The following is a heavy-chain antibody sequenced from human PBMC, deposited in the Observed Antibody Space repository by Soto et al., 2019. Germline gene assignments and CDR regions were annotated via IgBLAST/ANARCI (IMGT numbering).Heavy chain of an antibody. D-gene: IGHD5-12*01. Sequence: PGGSLRLSCAASGFTFDDYTMHWVRQAPGKGLEWVSLISWDGGSTYYADSVKGRFTISRDNSKNSLYLQMNSLRTEDTALYYCATCRMSGYDCYYYYYMDVWGKGTTVTVSS. CDR1: GFTFDDYT. J-gene: IGHJ6*03. CDR2: ISWDGGST. V-gene: IGHV3-43*01. CDR3: ATCRMSGYDCYYYYYMDV.